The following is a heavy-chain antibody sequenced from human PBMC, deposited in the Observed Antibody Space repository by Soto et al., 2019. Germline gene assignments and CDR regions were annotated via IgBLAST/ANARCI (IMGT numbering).Heavy chain of an antibody. J-gene: IGHJ6*02. D-gene: IGHD2-2*01. Sequence: GGSLRLSCAASGFTFSSYSMNWVHQAPGKGLEWVSYISSSSSTIYYADSVKGRFTISRDNAKNSLYLQMNSLRDEDTAVYYCAGGLSEEDSYYYYYGMDVWGQGTTVTVSS. CDR3: AGGLSEEDSYYYYYGMDV. CDR1: GFTFSSYS. CDR2: ISSSSSTI. V-gene: IGHV3-48*02.